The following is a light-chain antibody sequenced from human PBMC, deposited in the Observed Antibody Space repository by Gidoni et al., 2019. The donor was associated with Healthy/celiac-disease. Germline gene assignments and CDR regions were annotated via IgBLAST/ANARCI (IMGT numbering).Light chain of an antibody. CDR2: QDS. CDR3: QAWDSSTVV. CDR1: KLGDKY. Sequence: SYELTQPPSVSVSQGQTASITCSGDKLGDKYACWYQQKPGQSPVLVIYQDSKRPSGITERFSGSNSGNTATLTISGTQAMDEADYYCQAWDSSTVVFGGGTKLTVL. V-gene: IGLV3-1*01. J-gene: IGLJ2*01.